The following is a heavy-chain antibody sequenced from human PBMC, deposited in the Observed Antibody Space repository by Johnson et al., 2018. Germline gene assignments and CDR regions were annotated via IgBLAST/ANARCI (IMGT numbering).Heavy chain of an antibody. J-gene: IGHJ6*03. Sequence: QVQLVESGGGVVQPGRSLRLSCAASGFTFSSYGMHWVRQAPGKGLEWVAVISYDGSNKYYADSVKGRFTISRDNSKNTLYLQMNSLRAEDTAVYYCARLVYTSRDYYYYMDVWGKGTTVTVSS. CDR3: ARLVYTSRDYYYYMDV. CDR1: GFTFSSYG. D-gene: IGHD2-8*01. V-gene: IGHV3-30*03. CDR2: ISYDGSNK.